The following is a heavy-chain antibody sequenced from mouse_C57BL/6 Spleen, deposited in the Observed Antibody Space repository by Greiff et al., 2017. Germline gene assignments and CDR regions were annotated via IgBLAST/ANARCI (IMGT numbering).Heavy chain of an antibody. V-gene: IGHV1-72*01. Sequence: QVQLQQPGAELVKPGASVKLSCKASGYTFTSYWMHWVKQRPGRGLEWIGRIDPNSGGTKYTEKFKSKATLTVDKPSSTAFMQRSSLTSDDAAVYYCSRTGGYSNWYFDVWGTGTTVTVSS. J-gene: IGHJ1*03. D-gene: IGHD2-5*01. CDR3: SRTGGYSNWYFDV. CDR2: IDPNSGGT. CDR1: GYTFTSYW.